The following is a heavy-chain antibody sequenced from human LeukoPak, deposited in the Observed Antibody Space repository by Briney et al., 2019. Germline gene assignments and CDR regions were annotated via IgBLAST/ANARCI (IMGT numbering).Heavy chain of an antibody. CDR1: GFTFSSYG. J-gene: IGHJ4*02. CDR2: IKQDGSEK. CDR3: ARQAYSSDS. D-gene: IGHD2-21*01. Sequence: GGSLRLSCAASGFTFSSYGMNWVRRAPGKGLQWVASIKQDGSEKYCVDSVKGRFTISRDNAKNSLYLQMNSLRAEDTAVYYCARQAYSSDSWGQGTLVTVSS. V-gene: IGHV3-7*01.